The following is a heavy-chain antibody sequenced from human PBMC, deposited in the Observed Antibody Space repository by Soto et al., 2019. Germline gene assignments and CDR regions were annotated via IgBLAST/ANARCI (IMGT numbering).Heavy chain of an antibody. V-gene: IGHV4-39*07. D-gene: IGHD2-15*01. CDR2: IYSSGST. J-gene: IGHJ4*02. CDR3: ARIPGYCSGGSCYGHIGY. Sequence: SETLSLTCTVSGGSISSSTYYWGWVRQPPGKGLEWIGSIYSSGSTYYNPSFKSRVTVSVDTSKNQFSLKLSSVTAADTAVYYCARIPGYCSGGSCYGHIGYWGQGTLVTVSS. CDR1: GGSISSSTYY.